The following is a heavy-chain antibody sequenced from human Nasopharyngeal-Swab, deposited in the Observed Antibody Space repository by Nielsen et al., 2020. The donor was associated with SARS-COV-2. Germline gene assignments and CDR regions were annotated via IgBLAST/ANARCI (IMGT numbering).Heavy chain of an antibody. CDR2: ISGSGSTL. Sequence: GVLKISCAASGFTFSDHRMIWVRQAPGQGLEWVSYISGSGSTLYYADSVKGRFTISRDNAKNSLYLQMNSLRAEDTAVYYCARNSGYDQYYWGQGTLVTVSS. D-gene: IGHD5-12*01. V-gene: IGHV3-48*01. CDR3: ARNSGYDQYY. J-gene: IGHJ4*02. CDR1: GFTFSDHR.